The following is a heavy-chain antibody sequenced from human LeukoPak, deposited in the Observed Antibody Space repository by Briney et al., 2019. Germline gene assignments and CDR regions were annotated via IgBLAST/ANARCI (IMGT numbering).Heavy chain of an antibody. Sequence: PSETLSLTCSVSGGSISSYYWSWIRQPPGKGLEWIGYIYYSGSTNYNPSLKSRVTISVDTSKNQFSLILSSVTAADKAVYYCARDIGTTSSGYYPYWGQGTLVTVSS. D-gene: IGHD3-22*01. CDR1: GGSISSYY. CDR3: ARDIGTTSSGYYPY. J-gene: IGHJ4*02. V-gene: IGHV4-59*12. CDR2: IYYSGST.